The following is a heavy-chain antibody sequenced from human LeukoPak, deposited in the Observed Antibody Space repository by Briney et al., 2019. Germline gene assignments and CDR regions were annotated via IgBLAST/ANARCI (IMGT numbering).Heavy chain of an antibody. V-gene: IGHV3-21*01. CDR3: ARGGSSGFYRIFDY. CDR2: ISSSSSYI. CDR1: GFTFSSYA. J-gene: IGHJ4*02. Sequence: PGGSLRLSCAASGFTFSSYAMSWVRQAPGKGLEWVSSISSSSSYIYYADSVKGRFTISRDNAKNSLYLQMNSLRAEDTAVYYCARGGSSGFYRIFDYWGQGTLVTVSS. D-gene: IGHD3-22*01.